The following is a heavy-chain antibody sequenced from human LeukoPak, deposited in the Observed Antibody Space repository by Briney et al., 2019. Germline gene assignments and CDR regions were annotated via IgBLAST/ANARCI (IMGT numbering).Heavy chain of an antibody. V-gene: IGHV3-30*18. Sequence: PGGSLRLSCAASGFTFSSYGMHWVRQAPGKGLEWVAVISYDGNNKYYADSVKGRFTISRDNSKNTLYLQMNSLRAEGTAVYYCAKEYYSGTSNYYYRTFDYWGQGTLVTVSS. CDR1: GFTFSSYG. J-gene: IGHJ4*02. CDR2: ISYDGNNK. CDR3: AKEYYSGTSNYYYRTFDY. D-gene: IGHD3-22*01.